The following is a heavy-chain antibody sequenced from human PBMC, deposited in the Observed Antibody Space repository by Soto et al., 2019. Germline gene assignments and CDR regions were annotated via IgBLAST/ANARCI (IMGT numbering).Heavy chain of an antibody. CDR3: ARDGDGYYYYGMDV. Sequence: ASVKVSCKASGYTFTSYGISWVRQAPGQGLEWMGWISAYNGNTNYAQKLQGRVTMTTDTSTSTAYMELRSLRSDDTVVYYCARDGDGYYYYGMDVWGQGTTVTVSS. CDR1: GYTFTSYG. V-gene: IGHV1-18*01. CDR2: ISAYNGNT. J-gene: IGHJ6*02. D-gene: IGHD7-27*01.